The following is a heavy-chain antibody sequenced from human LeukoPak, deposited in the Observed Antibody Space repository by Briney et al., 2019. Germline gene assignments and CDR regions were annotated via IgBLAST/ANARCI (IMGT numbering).Heavy chain of an antibody. CDR2: INSDGSST. CDR3: ARDGRWAAAGTVDY. Sequence: PGGSLRLSCAASGFTFSSYWMHWVRQAPGKGLVWVSRINSDGSSTSYADSVKGRFTISGDNAKNSLYLQMNSLRAEDTAVYYCARDGRWAAAGTVDYWGQGTLVTVSS. CDR1: GFTFSSYW. J-gene: IGHJ4*02. D-gene: IGHD6-13*01. V-gene: IGHV3-74*01.